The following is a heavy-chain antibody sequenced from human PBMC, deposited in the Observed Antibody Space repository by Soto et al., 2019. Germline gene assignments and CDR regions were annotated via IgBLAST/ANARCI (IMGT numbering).Heavy chain of an antibody. CDR2: IIPIFGTA. D-gene: IGHD5-12*01. Sequence: SVKVSCKASGGTFSSYAISWVRQAPGQGLEWMGGIIPIFGTANYAQKFQGRVTITADESTSTAYMELSSLRSEDTAVYYCARGKSGSRANFDCQGQGTLVTVSS. CDR3: ARGKSGSRANFDC. V-gene: IGHV1-69*13. CDR1: GGTFSSYA. J-gene: IGHJ4*02.